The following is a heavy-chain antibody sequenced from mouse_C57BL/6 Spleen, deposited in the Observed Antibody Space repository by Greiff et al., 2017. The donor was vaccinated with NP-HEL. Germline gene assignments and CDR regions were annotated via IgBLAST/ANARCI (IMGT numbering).Heavy chain of an antibody. Sequence: EVMLVESGGGLVQPGGSLKLSCAASGFTFSDYYMYWVRQTPEKRLEWVAYISNGGGSTYYPDTVKGRFTIARDNAKNTLYMQMSRLKSEDTATYYCARQRNYYGSSYDWYFDVWGTGTTVTVSS. D-gene: IGHD1-1*01. CDR2: ISNGGGST. CDR3: ARQRNYYGSSYDWYFDV. V-gene: IGHV5-12*01. CDR1: GFTFSDYY. J-gene: IGHJ1*03.